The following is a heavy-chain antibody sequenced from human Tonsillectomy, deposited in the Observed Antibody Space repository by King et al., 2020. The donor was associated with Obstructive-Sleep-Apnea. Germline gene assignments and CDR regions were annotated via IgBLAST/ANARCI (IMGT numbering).Heavy chain of an antibody. J-gene: IGHJ4*02. CDR1: GYTFTDYS. D-gene: IGHD1-1*01. CDR2: ISPHNGDT. Sequence: VQLVQSGAEVRKPGASVKVSCKTSGYTFTDYSLHWMRQAPGQGLDWIGWISPHNGDTFYAQKFRGSVTMTSDTSINTAYVALSSLTSDDTAVYYCARGPPTGTYYRGFDSWGQGTLVTVSS. V-gene: IGHV1-2*04. CDR3: ARGPPTGTYYRGFDS.